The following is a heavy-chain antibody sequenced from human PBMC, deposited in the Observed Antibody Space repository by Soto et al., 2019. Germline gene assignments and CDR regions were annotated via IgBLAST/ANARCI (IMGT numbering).Heavy chain of an antibody. CDR2: VNTNNGET. V-gene: IGHV1-2*02. CDR1: GYSFTDYS. J-gene: IGHJ4*02. D-gene: IGHD6-6*01. CDR3: ARPTLARELDY. Sequence: ASVKVSCKASGYSFTDYSLYWVRQAPGQGLEWVGWVNTNNGETSYAQNIQDRVTMTRDTAISTAYMELTGLTSDDTAVYYCARPTLARELDYWGQGTLVTVSS.